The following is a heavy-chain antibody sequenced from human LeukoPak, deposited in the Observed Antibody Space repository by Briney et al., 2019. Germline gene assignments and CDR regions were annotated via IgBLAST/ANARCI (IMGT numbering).Heavy chain of an antibody. J-gene: IGHJ4*02. V-gene: IGHV1-2*02. D-gene: IGHD1-26*01. CDR1: GYTCTSYY. CDR3: AGDLGIVGATDYFDY. CDR2: SNPNSGGT. Sequence: GASVQVSCKASGYTCTSYYMHWVRQAPGQGLEWMGWSNPNSGGTNYARKFQGRVTMTRDTSISTAYMELSRLRSDDTAVYYCAGDLGIVGATDYFDYWGQGTLVTDSS.